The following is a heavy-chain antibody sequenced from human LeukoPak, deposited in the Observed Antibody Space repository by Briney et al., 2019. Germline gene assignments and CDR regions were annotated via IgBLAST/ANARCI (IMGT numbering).Heavy chain of an antibody. D-gene: IGHD2-2*01. V-gene: IGHV3-21*01. Sequence: GGSLRLSCAASGFTFSSYAMHWVRQAPGKGLEWVSAISSSSSYIYYADSVKGRFTISRDNAKNSLYLQMNSLRAEDTAVYYCARVGTQDIVVVPAAGGLYYYYYYYMDVWAKGPRSPSP. CDR1: GFTFSSYA. CDR3: ARVGTQDIVVVPAAGGLYYYYYYYMDV. CDR2: ISSSSSYI. J-gene: IGHJ6*03.